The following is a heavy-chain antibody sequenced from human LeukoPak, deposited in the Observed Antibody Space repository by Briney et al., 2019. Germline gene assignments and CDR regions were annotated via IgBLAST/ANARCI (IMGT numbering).Heavy chain of an antibody. D-gene: IGHD3-10*01. CDR1: GGSFSGYY. CDR3: ARTSYYGSGSWYFDV. J-gene: IGHJ2*01. Sequence: SETLSLTCAVYGGSFSGYYWSWIRQPPGKGLEWIATIYYSGSTYYNPSLKSRVTISIDTSKNQFSLKLNSVTAADTALYYCARTSYYGSGSWYFDVWGRGALVSVSS. V-gene: IGHV4-34*01. CDR2: IYYSGST.